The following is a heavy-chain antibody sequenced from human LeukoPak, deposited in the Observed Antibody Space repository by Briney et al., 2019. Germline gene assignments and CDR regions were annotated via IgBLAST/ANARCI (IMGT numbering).Heavy chain of an antibody. CDR1: GGSISSSSYY. V-gene: IGHV4-39*07. J-gene: IGHJ3*02. Sequence: SETLSLTCTVSGGSISSSSYYWGWIRQPPGKGLEWIGSIYYSGSTYYNPSLKSRVTISVDTSKNQFSLKLSSVTAADTAVYYCAVSSSWAFDAFDIWGQGTMVTVSS. CDR2: IYYSGST. CDR3: AVSSSWAFDAFDI. D-gene: IGHD6-13*01.